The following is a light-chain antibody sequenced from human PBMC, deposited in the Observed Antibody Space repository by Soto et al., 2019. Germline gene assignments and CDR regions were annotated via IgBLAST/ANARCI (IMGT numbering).Light chain of an antibody. V-gene: IGKV1-27*01. CDR2: SAS. CDR1: QAIIYY. CDR3: QQYNSAPNT. J-gene: IGKJ2*01. Sequence: DIRMTQSPSSLSAFVGDTVTITCRASQAIIYYLAWYQQKPGKIPKLLIHSASTLQTGVQSRFSGTGSGTLFTLTINNLQPEDVATYYCQQYNSAPNTFGQGSRLEIK.